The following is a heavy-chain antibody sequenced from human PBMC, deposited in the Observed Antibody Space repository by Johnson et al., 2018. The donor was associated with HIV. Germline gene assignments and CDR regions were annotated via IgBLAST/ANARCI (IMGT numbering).Heavy chain of an antibody. CDR1: VFTVSSNY. CDR3: ASDILFGTTRFDHDAFDI. D-gene: IGHD1-1*01. CDR2: INWNGGST. V-gene: IGHV3-20*04. J-gene: IGHJ3*02. Sequence: MHLVESGGGVVRPGGSLRLSCAASVFTVSSNYMSWVRQAPGKGLEWVSGINWNGGSTGYADSVKGRFTISRDNAKNSLYLQLNSLRVEDTGVYYCASDILFGTTRFDHDAFDIWGQGTMVTVSS.